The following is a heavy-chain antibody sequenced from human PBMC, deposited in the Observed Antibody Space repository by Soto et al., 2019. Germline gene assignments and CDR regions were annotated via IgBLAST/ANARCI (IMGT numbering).Heavy chain of an antibody. CDR2: IYYSGST. D-gene: IGHD6-19*01. J-gene: IGHJ6*02. CDR3: ARDQCLVYYYYGMDV. CDR1: GGSISSYY. V-gene: IGHV4-59*01. Sequence: SETLSLTCTVSGGSISSYYWSWIRQPPGKGLEWIGYIYYSGSTNYNPSLKSRVAISVDTSKNQFSLKLSSVTAADTAVYYCARDQCLVYYYYGMDVWGQGTTVTVSS.